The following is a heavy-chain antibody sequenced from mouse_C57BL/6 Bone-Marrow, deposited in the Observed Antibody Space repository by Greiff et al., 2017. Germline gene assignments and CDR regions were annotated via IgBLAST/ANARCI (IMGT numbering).Heavy chain of an antibody. V-gene: IGHV1-81*01. Sequence: VQLQQSGAELARPGASVKLSCKASGYTFTSYGISWVKQRTGQGLEWIGEIYPRSGSTYYNEKFKGKATLTADKSSSTAYMELRSLTSEDSAVYFCSSTNETASGPWFASWVPGALFTVSA. D-gene: IGHD6-1*02. CDR3: SSTNETASGPWFAS. J-gene: IGHJ3*01. CDR1: GYTFTSYG. CDR2: IYPRSGST.